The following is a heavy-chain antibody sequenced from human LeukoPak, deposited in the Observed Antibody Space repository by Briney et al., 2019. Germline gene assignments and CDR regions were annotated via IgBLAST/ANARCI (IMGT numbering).Heavy chain of an antibody. Sequence: GGSLRLSCVASGFTFSRFEMNWVRQAPGKGLEWVSYISGSGSSIYYADSVKGRFTISRDNAKNSLYLQMNSLRGEHTAVYYCARDMGYCSSSNCYTYYLDYWGQGTLVTVSS. D-gene: IGHD2-2*01. CDR3: ARDMGYCSSSNCYTYYLDY. V-gene: IGHV3-48*03. J-gene: IGHJ4*02. CDR1: GFTFSRFE. CDR2: ISGSGSSI.